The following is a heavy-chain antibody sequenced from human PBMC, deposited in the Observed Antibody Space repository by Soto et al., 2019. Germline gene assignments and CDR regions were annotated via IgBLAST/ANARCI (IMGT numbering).Heavy chain of an antibody. CDR1: GGSIRRTDTY. Sequence: SATLSLTCTVSGGSIRRTDTYWGWIRKPPGKGLECIATIYYSGSTYFNSSLKSRVTISVDTSKSQFSLKLSSVTAADTAVFYCARHKGGSYHDYWGQG. J-gene: IGHJ4*02. V-gene: IGHV4-39*01. CDR2: IYYSGST. CDR3: ARHKGGSYHDY. D-gene: IGHD1-26*01.